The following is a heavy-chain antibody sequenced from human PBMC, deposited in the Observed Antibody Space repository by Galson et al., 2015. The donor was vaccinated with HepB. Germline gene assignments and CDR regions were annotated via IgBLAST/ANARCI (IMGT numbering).Heavy chain of an antibody. J-gene: IGHJ2*01. CDR1: GFTFSSYA. D-gene: IGHD3-10*01. CDR3: ARVYFGSGSSSAYWYFDL. V-gene: IGHV3-48*02. Sequence: SLRLSCAASGFTFSSYAMHWVRQAPGKGLVSVSYISSTGTTMYYADSAKGRFTISRDNAQNSLYLQMNSLRDEDTAVYYCARVYFGSGSSSAYWYFDLWGRGALVTVSS. CDR2: ISSTGTTM.